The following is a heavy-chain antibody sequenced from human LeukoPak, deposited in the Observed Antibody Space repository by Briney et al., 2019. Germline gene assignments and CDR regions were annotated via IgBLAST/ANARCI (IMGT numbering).Heavy chain of an antibody. Sequence: ASVKVSCKVSGYTLTELSMHWVRQAPGKGLEWMGGFDPEDGETIYAQKFQGRVTMTRDTSISTAYMELSRLRSDDTAVYYCATQQWLDYFDYWGQGALVTVSS. CDR1: GYTLTELS. CDR2: FDPEDGET. J-gene: IGHJ4*02. D-gene: IGHD6-19*01. CDR3: ATQQWLDYFDY. V-gene: IGHV1-24*01.